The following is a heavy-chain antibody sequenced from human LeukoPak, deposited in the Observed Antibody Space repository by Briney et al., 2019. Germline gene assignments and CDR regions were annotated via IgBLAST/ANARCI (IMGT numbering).Heavy chain of an antibody. D-gene: IGHD6-19*01. J-gene: IGHJ4*02. CDR1: GGSISGSGNY. Sequence: PSETLSLTCTVSGGSISGSGNYWGWIRQLPGKGLEWFGSMFDSGTTYYNSSLKSRVTMSIDTSKNQFSLKLSSVTAADTAVYYCARGYSSGWVYFDNWGQGTLVTVSS. CDR2: MFDSGTT. CDR3: ARGYSSGWVYFDN. V-gene: IGHV4-39*01.